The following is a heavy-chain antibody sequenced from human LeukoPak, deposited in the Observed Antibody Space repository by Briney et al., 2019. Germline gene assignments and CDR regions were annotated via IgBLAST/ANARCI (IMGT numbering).Heavy chain of an antibody. J-gene: IGHJ6*03. Sequence: GGALRLSCAASGFTFSSYAIHWVRQAPGKGREYGSAISSNGGSTYYANSVKGRFTISRDNSKNTLYLQMGSLRAEDMAVYYCARNTVTTNRPYYYYYMDVWGKGTTVTISS. V-gene: IGHV3-64*01. CDR2: ISSNGGST. CDR3: ARNTVTTNRPYYYYYMDV. CDR1: GFTFSSYA. D-gene: IGHD4-17*01.